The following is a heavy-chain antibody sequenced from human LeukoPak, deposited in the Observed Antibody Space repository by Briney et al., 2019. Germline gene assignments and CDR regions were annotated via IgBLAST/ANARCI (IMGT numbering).Heavy chain of an antibody. D-gene: IGHD3-22*01. CDR1: GFTFSSYS. CDR2: ISSSRSTI. CDR3: ARDLFFYDTSGYSPPY. J-gene: IGHJ4*02. Sequence: GGSLRLSCAAPGFTFSSYSMNWVRQAPGKGLEWISYISSSRSTIFYADSVKGRFTISRDNARSSLFLQMNSLRAEDTAVYYCARDLFFYDTSGYSPPYWGQGTLVTVSS. V-gene: IGHV3-48*01.